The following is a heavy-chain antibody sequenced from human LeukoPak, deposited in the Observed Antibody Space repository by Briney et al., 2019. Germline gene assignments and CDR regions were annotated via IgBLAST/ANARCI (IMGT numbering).Heavy chain of an antibody. D-gene: IGHD6-19*01. CDR2: VKPDGTEG. J-gene: IGHJ4*02. V-gene: IGHV3-7*03. Sequence: RPGGSLRLSCTASGFTFSDYWMTWVRQAPGKGLEWVANVKPDGTEGYYADSVRGRFTISRDNAKSSLHLQMNGLRAEDMAMYYCVKDSGWFHSDSWGQGTLVTVSS. CDR1: GFTFSDYW. CDR3: VKDSGWFHSDS.